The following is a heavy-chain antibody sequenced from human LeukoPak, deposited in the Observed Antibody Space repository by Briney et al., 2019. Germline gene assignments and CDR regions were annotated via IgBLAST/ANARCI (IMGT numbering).Heavy chain of an antibody. CDR1: GGSISSYS. CDR2: IYYNGYT. Sequence: PSETLSLTCTVSGGSISSYSWRWIRQPPGKGLEWIGHIYYNGYTNYNTSLKSRVTMSVDTSKNQFSLKLSSVTAADTAVYYCAGGSGGYLEHAFDIWGQGTMVSVSS. J-gene: IGHJ3*02. V-gene: IGHV4-59*01. CDR3: AGGSGGYLEHAFDI. D-gene: IGHD2-15*01.